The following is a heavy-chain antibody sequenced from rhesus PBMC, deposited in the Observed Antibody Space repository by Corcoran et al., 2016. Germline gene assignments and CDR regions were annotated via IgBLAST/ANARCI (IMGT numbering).Heavy chain of an antibody. J-gene: IGHJ5-1*01. D-gene: IGHD1-1-1*01. V-gene: IGHV4S11*01. Sequence: QVQLQESGPGLVKPSETLSLTCAVSGGSIRSNYWSWIRQAPGRGLEWIGYIYSSGSTYYNPSLKSRVTLPVDTSKKQFALKLTSVTAADTAVYYCALRYEVWGPGVLVTVSS. CDR3: ALRYEV. CDR1: GGSIRSNY. CDR2: IYSSGST.